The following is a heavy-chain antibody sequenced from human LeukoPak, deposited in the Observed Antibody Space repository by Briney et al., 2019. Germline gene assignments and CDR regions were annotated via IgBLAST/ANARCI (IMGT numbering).Heavy chain of an antibody. J-gene: IGHJ5*02. CDR2: IYYSGST. D-gene: IGHD5-12*01. CDR3: ARSGYSGYDPHH. CDR1: GGSISSSSYY. Sequence: SETLSLTCTVSGGSISSSSYYWGWIRQPPGKGLEWTGSIYYSGSTYYNPSLKSRVTISVDTSKNQFSLKLSSVTAADTAVYYCARSGYSGYDPHHWGQGTLVTVSS. V-gene: IGHV4-39*07.